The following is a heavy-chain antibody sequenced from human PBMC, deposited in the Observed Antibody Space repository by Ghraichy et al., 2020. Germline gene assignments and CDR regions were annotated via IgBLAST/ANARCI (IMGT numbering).Heavy chain of an antibody. CDR1: GFTFSSYA. Sequence: LSLTCAASGFTFSSYAMSWVRQAPGKGLEWVSAISGSGGSTYYADSVKGRFTISRDNSKNTLYLQMNSLRAEDTAVYYCAKDRGSYGGVYFDYWGQGTLVIVSS. CDR3: AKDRGSYGGVYFDY. J-gene: IGHJ4*02. V-gene: IGHV3-23*01. CDR2: ISGSGGST. D-gene: IGHD5-18*01.